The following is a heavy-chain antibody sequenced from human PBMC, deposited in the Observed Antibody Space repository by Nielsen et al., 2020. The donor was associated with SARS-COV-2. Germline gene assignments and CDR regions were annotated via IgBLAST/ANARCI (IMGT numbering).Heavy chain of an antibody. J-gene: IGHJ6*02. CDR2: INWNGGST. D-gene: IGHD5-12*01. CDR1: GFTFDDYG. V-gene: IGHV3-20*01. CDR3: ARLRDVVATGGMDV. Sequence: GESLKISYAASGFTFDDYGMSWVRQAPGKGLEWVSGINWNGGSTGYADSVKGRFTISRDNAKNSLYLQMNSLRAEDTALYHCARLRDVVATGGMDVWGQGTTVTVSS.